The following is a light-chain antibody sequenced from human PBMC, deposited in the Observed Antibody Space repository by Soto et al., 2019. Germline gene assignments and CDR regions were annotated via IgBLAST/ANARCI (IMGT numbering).Light chain of an antibody. CDR1: QGISSW. Sequence: DIQMTQSPSSVSASVGDSVTITCRASQGISSWLAWYQQKPGTAPNLLISAASSLQSGVPSRFRVSGSGTDFTLSISNLQSEDFATYYCQQDHSLPLTIGGGPKVEI. CDR2: AAS. V-gene: IGKV1-12*01. J-gene: IGKJ4*02. CDR3: QQDHSLPLT.